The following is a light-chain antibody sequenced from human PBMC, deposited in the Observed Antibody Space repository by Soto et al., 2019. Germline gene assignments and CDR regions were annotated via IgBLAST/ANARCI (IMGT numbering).Light chain of an antibody. CDR2: GAS. CDR1: QSVSSSY. V-gene: IGKV3-20*01. CDR3: QQYGSSPGLT. J-gene: IGKJ4*01. Sequence: EIVLTQSPGTLSLSPGERATLSCRASQSVSSSYLAWYQQKPGQAPRLLIYGASSRATGIPDRFSARGSGTDFTLTISRLEPEDCAVYYCQQYGSSPGLTFGGGTKVEIK.